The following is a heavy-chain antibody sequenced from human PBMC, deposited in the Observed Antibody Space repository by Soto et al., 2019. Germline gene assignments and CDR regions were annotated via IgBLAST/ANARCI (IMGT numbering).Heavy chain of an antibody. J-gene: IGHJ5*02. Sequence: QVRLEQSGPELKKPGSSVRVSCQASGGALTSYPIHCVRQAPGQGLEWMGVIDPMFDTSNLAEKFKARVILTADASTKTVYLDLPGLRSDDTAVYFCATYPRPYNWVDLWGRGTLLTVSS. CDR3: ATYPRPYNWVDL. D-gene: IGHD2-21*01. CDR1: GGALTSYP. V-gene: IGHV1-69*01. CDR2: IDPMFDTS.